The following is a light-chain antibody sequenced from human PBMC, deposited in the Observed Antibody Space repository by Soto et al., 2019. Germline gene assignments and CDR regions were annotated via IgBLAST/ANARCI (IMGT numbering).Light chain of an antibody. Sequence: SYELSQPPSVSVAPGQTARITCGGNDIAYNSVHWYQRKPGQAPVLVLHDDSDRPSGTPERFSGSKSGNTATLTVSGLQAEDEADYYCSSYAGSNNLVFAGGTKVTVL. CDR1: DIAYNS. CDR2: DDS. J-gene: IGLJ3*02. CDR3: SSYAGSNNLV. V-gene: IGLV3-21*02.